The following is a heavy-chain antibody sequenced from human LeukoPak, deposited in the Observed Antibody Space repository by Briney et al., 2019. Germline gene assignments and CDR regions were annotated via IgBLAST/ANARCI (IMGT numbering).Heavy chain of an antibody. J-gene: IGHJ4*02. CDR3: ARVDSSSLLDY. CDR2: IYTSGST. D-gene: IGHD6-6*01. V-gene: IGHV4-59*10. CDR1: GGSFSGYY. Sequence: SETLSLTCAVYGGSFSGYYWSWIRQPPGKGLEWIGRIYTSGSTNYNPSLKSRVTISVDTSKNQFSLKLSSVTAADTAVYYCARVDSSSLLDYWGQGTLVTVSS.